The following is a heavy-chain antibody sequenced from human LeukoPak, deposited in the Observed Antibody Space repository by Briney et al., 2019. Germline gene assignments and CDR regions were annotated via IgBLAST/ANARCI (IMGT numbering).Heavy chain of an antibody. V-gene: IGHV3-74*01. CDR1: GFTFTTHW. J-gene: IGHJ6*02. CDR3: ARAQATARNYYYGMDV. CDR2: IKPDGSDT. D-gene: IGHD5-18*01. Sequence: GGSLRLSCGASGFTFTTHWIHWVRQAPGKGLVWVSRIKPDGSDTNYADSVKGRFTISRDNAKNTVYLQMNSLRAEDTAVYYCARAQATARNYYYGMDVWGQGTTVTVSS.